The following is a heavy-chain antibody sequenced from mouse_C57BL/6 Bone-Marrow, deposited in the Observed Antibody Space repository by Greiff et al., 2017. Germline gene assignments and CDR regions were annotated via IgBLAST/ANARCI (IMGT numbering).Heavy chain of an antibody. CDR2: INPSSGYT. V-gene: IGHV1-4*01. CDR1: GYTFTSYT. Sequence: VQLVEYGAELARPGASVKMSCKASGYTFTSYTMHWVKQRPGQGLEWIGYINPSSGYTKYNQKFKDKATLTADKSSSTAYMQLSSLTSEDSAVYYCVTGDYWGQGTTLTVSS. J-gene: IGHJ2*01. CDR3: VTGDY.